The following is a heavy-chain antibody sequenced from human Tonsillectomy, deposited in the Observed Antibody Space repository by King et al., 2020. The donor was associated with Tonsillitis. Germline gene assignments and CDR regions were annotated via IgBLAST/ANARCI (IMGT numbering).Heavy chain of an antibody. CDR2: IQYEGTKE. CDR1: GFTFRNYD. Sequence: VQLVESGGGVVQPGGSLRLSCEATGFTFRNYDIHWVRQAPGKGLEWVAFIQYEGTKEYYGDSVKGRFTISRDNSKNTVSLQMSSLRAEDTAVYYCAKLVQLWETRPVDYWGQGTLVTVSS. D-gene: IGHD5-18*01. V-gene: IGHV3-30*02. J-gene: IGHJ4*02. CDR3: AKLVQLWETRPVDY.